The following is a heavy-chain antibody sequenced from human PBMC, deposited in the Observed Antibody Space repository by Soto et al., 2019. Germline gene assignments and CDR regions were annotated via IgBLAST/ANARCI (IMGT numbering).Heavy chain of an antibody. Sequence: ARRLTGAASGFTFAGYGMSWVRQAPGKGPEWVAAISGSGGSTCYEDPVKGRFTIFRDNSKNTLYLKMNSLKAEDTAGEYCAKERGYGAWMEQFGMDVWGQGT. J-gene: IGHJ6*02. CDR1: GFTFAGYG. CDR2: ISGSGGST. CDR3: AKERGYGAWMEQFGMDV. D-gene: IGHD3-10*01. V-gene: IGHV3-23*01.